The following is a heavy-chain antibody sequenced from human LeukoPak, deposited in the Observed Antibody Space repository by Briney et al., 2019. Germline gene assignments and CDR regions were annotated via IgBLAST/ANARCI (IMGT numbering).Heavy chain of an antibody. D-gene: IGHD2-15*01. CDR3: AKGSGYCSGGSCYLQYYFDY. V-gene: IGHV3-30*18. J-gene: IGHJ4*02. CDR2: ISYDGSNK. CDR1: GFTFSSYG. Sequence: GSLRLSCAASGFTFSSYGMHWVRQAPGKGLEWVAVISYDGSNKYYADSVKGRFTISRDNSKNTLYLQMNSLRAEDTAVYYCAKGSGYCSGGSCYLQYYFDYWGQGTLVTVSS.